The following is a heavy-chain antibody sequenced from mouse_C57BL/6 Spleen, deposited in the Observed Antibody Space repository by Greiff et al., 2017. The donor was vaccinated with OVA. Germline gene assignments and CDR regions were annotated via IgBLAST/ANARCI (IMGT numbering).Heavy chain of an antibody. Sequence: EVKVVESGGGLVKPGGSLKLSCAASGFTFSDYGMHWVRQAPEKGLECVAYISSGSSTIYYADTVKGRFTISRDNAKNTLFLQMTSLRSEDTDMYYCERDFDYWGQGTTLTVSS. CDR1: GFTFSDYG. CDR3: ERDFDY. J-gene: IGHJ2*01. V-gene: IGHV5-17*01. CDR2: ISSGSSTI.